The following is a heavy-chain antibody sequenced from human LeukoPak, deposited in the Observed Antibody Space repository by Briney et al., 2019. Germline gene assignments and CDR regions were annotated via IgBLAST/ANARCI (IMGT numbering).Heavy chain of an antibody. V-gene: IGHV3-23*01. D-gene: IGHD6-6*01. CDR2: LTGTGSTT. Sequence: GGSLRLSCAASGFTFGSYAMSWVRQAPGKGLEWVSALTGTGSTTYHADSVRGRFTISRDNSKSTLYLQMSSLRPEDTAVYYCAKETTFSNSPLDYWGQGTLVTVSS. J-gene: IGHJ4*02. CDR1: GFTFGSYA. CDR3: AKETTFSNSPLDY.